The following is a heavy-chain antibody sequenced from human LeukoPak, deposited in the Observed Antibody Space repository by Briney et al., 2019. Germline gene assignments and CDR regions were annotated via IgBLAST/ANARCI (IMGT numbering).Heavy chain of an antibody. J-gene: IGHJ4*02. CDR3: ARGQGYYDSSGYYYRTDYFDY. D-gene: IGHD3-22*01. CDR1: GGSISSSYYY. V-gene: IGHV4-39*01. Sequence: PSETLSLTCTVSGGSISSSYYYWGWIRQPPGKGLEWIGSIYYSGSTYYNPSLKSRVTISVDTSKNQFSLKLRSVTAADTAVYYCARGQGYYDSSGYYYRTDYFDYWGQGTLVTVSS. CDR2: IYYSGST.